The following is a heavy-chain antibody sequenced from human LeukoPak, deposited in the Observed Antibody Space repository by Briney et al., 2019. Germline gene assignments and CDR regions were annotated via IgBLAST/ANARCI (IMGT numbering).Heavy chain of an antibody. D-gene: IGHD3-10*01. CDR2: ISSSSSYI. Sequence: PGGSLRLSCAASGFMFRSYSMNWVRKAPGKGLEWVSSISSSSSYIFYADSVKGRFTISRDNAKKSLSLQMNSLRAEDTAVYYCARDRGEDYYGSGNYLRAFDIWGQGTMVTVSS. V-gene: IGHV3-21*01. CDR1: GFMFRSYS. J-gene: IGHJ3*02. CDR3: ARDRGEDYYGSGNYLRAFDI.